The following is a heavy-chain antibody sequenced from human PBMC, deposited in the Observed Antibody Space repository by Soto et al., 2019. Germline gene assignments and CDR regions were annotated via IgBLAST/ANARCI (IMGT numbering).Heavy chain of an antibody. J-gene: IGHJ4*02. D-gene: IGHD4-17*01. CDR2: IIPIFGTA. Sequence: QVQLVQSGAEVKKPGSSVKVSCKASGGTFSSYAISWVRQAPGQGLEWMGGIIPIFGTANYAQKFQGRVTITADESMSTAYMELSSLRSEDTAVYYCARDLGRSVYGGNPRMDYWGQGTLVTVSS. CDR3: ARDLGRSVYGGNPRMDY. V-gene: IGHV1-69*12. CDR1: GGTFSSYA.